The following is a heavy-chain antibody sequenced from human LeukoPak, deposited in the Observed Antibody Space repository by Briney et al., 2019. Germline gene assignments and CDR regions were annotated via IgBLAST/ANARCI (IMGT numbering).Heavy chain of an antibody. CDR2: ISYDGSNK. CDR1: GFTFSSYA. CDR3: ARVITRYSSSYLDY. Sequence: GGSLRLSCAASGFTFSSYAMHWVRQVPGKGLEWVAVISYDGSNKYYADSVKGRFTISRDNSKNTLYLQMNSLRAEDTAVYYCARVITRYSSSYLDYWGQGTLVTVSS. V-gene: IGHV3-30-3*01. J-gene: IGHJ4*02. D-gene: IGHD6-6*01.